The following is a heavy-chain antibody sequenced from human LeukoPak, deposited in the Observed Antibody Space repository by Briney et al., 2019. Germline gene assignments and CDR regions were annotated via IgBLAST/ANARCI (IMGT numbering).Heavy chain of an antibody. CDR1: GFTFSNYW. V-gene: IGHV3-7*05. J-gene: IGHJ5*02. Sequence: GGSLRLSCAASGFTFSNYWMICVRQAPGKGLEWVGNIKQDGSEKRYADSVRGRFSISRDNAQTSLYLQMNSLRAEDTAVYYCARASDPWLQLTWGQGTLVTVSS. CDR2: IKQDGSEK. CDR3: ARASDPWLQLT. D-gene: IGHD5-24*01.